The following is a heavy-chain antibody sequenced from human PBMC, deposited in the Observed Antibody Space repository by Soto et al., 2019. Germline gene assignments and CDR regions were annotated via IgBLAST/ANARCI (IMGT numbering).Heavy chain of an antibody. CDR2: ISYTGST. CDR3: ARAITGKTWVKWFDP. D-gene: IGHD1-20*01. Sequence: SETLSLTCTVSGDSVTSGGYSWSWIRQPPGKGLEWIGHISYTGSTNYSPSLKSRVTMSVDTSKNQFSLRLTSVTAADTAVYYCARAITGKTWVKWFDPWGQGTLVTVSP. V-gene: IGHV4-61*08. J-gene: IGHJ5*02. CDR1: GDSVTSGGYS.